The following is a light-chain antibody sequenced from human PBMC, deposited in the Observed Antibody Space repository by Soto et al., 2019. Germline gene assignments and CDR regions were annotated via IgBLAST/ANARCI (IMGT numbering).Light chain of an antibody. CDR2: SNN. CDR3: AAWDDSLNGVL. V-gene: IGLV1-44*01. CDR1: TSNIGSNT. J-gene: IGLJ2*01. Sequence: QSVLTQSPSASGTPGQRVTISCSGSTSNIGSNTVNSYQHLPGTAPKLLIYSNNQRPSGVPDRFSGSKSGTSASLAISGLQSEDEADYYCAAWDDSLNGVLFGGGTTLTVL.